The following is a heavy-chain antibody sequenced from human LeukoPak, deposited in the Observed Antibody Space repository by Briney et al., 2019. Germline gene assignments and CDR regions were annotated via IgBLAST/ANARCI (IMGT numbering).Heavy chain of an antibody. CDR1: GFTFSSYS. Sequence: GGSLRLSCAASGFTFSSYSMNWVRQAPGKGLEWVSSISSSSSYIYYADSVKGRFTISRDNAKNSLYLQTNSLRAEDTAVYYCAREGSSGWSRQTPFDYWGQGTLVTVSS. V-gene: IGHV3-21*01. D-gene: IGHD6-19*01. J-gene: IGHJ4*02. CDR2: ISSSSSYI. CDR3: AREGSSGWSRQTPFDY.